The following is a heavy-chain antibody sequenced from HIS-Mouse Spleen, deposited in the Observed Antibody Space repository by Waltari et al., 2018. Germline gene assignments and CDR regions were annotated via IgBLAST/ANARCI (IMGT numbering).Heavy chain of an antibody. CDR1: GFTSSSYA. J-gene: IGHJ4*02. CDR3: ARDRLGGSGSYYFDY. CDR2: ISYDGSNK. D-gene: IGHD3-10*01. V-gene: IGHV3-30*04. Sequence: QVQLVESGGGVVQPGRSLRLSCAAPGFTSSSYAIHWSRPAPVKGLEWVAVISYDGSNKYYADSVKGRFTISRDNSKNTLYLQMNSLRAEDTAVYYCARDRLGGSGSYYFDYWGQGTLVTVSS.